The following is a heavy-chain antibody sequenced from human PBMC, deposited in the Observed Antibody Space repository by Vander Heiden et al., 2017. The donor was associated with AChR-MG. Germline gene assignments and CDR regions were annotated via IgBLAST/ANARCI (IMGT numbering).Heavy chain of an antibody. CDR2: IIPIFGTA. CDR3: AKDREGCGVTANRALRY. D-gene: IGHD2-21*02. V-gene: IGHV1-69*06. Sequence: QVQLVQSGAEVKKPGSSVTVSCKASGGTFSSYATSWVRQAPGQGLEWMGGIIPIFGTANYAQKCQGRVTITADKSTSTAYMELSSLRSEDTAVYYCAKDREGCGVTANRALRYWGQVTLVTVSS. CDR1: GGTFSSYA. J-gene: IGHJ4*02.